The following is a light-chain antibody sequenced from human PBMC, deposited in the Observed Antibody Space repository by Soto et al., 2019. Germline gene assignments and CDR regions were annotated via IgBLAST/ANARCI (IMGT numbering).Light chain of an antibody. CDR3: QQLNTFPIT. CDR1: QGIRSY. J-gene: IGKJ5*01. CDR2: AAS. V-gene: IGKV1-9*01. Sequence: DIQLTQSPSFLSASPGDRATITCRASQGIRSYLAWYQRSPGRAPKLLIYAASTLQSEVPSRFSGSGSGTEFTLTISSLQPEDFATYYCQQLNTFPITFGQGTRLEI.